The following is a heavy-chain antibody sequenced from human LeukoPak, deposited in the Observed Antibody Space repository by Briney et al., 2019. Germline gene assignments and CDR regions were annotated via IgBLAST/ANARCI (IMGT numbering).Heavy chain of an antibody. V-gene: IGHV3-48*03. CDR2: ITSSGTTI. D-gene: IGHD6-13*01. J-gene: IGHJ4*02. CDR1: GFTFSNFE. CDR3: VRIGAGSSRDY. Sequence: GGSLRLSCAASGFTFSNFEMNWVRQAPGKGLEWVSYITSSGTTIYYADTVTGRFTISRDNAKNSLYLQMNSLRAEDTGVYYCVRIGAGSSRDYWGQGTLVTVSS.